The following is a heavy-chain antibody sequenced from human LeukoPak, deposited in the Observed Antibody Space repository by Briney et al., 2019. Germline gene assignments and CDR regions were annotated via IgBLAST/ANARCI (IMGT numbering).Heavy chain of an antibody. J-gene: IGHJ5*02. D-gene: IGHD5-18*01. V-gene: IGHV4-4*07. CDR3: ARRAMAYGDWFDP. Sequence: SETLSLTCSVSGGSISTYYWSWIRQSAGKGLEWIGRIYKSGSSNYNPSLKSRVSMSVDSSKNHFSLNLTSVTAEDTAVYYCARRAMAYGDWFDPWGQGTLVTVSS. CDR1: GGSISTYY. CDR2: IYKSGSS.